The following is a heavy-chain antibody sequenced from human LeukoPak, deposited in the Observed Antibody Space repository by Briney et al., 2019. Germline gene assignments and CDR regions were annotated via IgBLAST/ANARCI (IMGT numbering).Heavy chain of an antibody. D-gene: IGHD6-13*01. CDR3: AKDWYSSSLAGEY. CDR2: ISYDGIIE. J-gene: IGHJ4*02. Sequence: PVGCLRLSCADSVYTFSSYGMHSGCQALGRGLGWGAVISYDGIIEYYADSVKGRFTISRDNSKNTLYLQMNSLRAEDTTVYYCAKDWYSSSLAGEYWRQGTLVTVSS. CDR1: VYTFSSYG. V-gene: IGHV3-30*18.